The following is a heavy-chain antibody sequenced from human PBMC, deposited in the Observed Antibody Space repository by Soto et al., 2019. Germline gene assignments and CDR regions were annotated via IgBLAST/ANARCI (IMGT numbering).Heavy chain of an antibody. CDR3: ARQVGYYWYFDL. V-gene: IGHV3-66*04. CDR1: GFTVSSSY. Sequence: EVQLVESGGGLVQPGGSLRLSCAASGFTVSSSYMGWVRQAPGKGLQWLSALYTDGNTYYADSVKGRFSIYRDNSKDPLYLQMNSLRADDTAIYYCARQVGYYWYFDLWGRGTLVTVSS. CDR2: LYTDGNT. J-gene: IGHJ2*01. D-gene: IGHD2-8*02.